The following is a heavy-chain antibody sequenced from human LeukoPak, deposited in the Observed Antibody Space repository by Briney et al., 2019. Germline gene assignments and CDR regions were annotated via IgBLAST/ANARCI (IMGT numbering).Heavy chain of an antibody. D-gene: IGHD5-12*01. CDR3: GKDRPYDYDYSTASFDY. CDR1: GFTFTNYA. V-gene: IGHV3-23*01. Sequence: GGSLRLSCAASGFTFTNYAMSWVRQAPGKGLEWVSTISASGDTTYYADSVKGRFTISRDNSKTTLYLHMNSLRADDTAIYYCGKDRPYDYDYSTASFDYWGQGTLVTVSS. CDR2: ISASGDTT. J-gene: IGHJ4*02.